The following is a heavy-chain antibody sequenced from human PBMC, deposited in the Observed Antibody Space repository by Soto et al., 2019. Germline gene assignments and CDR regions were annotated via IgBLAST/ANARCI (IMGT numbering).Heavy chain of an antibody. V-gene: IGHV1-46*01. Sequence: QVQLVQSGAEVKKPGASVKVSCKASGYTFTNYYMHWVRQAPGQGLEWMGIINPSGGSTSYAQKCQGRVSKTMDTSTSPVYMELSSLKSEDTAVYYCARLSYDNSGYHIDDDYGGQGTLVTVSS. CDR3: ARLSYDNSGYHIDDDY. D-gene: IGHD3-22*01. CDR2: INPSGGST. CDR1: GYTFTNYY. J-gene: IGHJ4*02.